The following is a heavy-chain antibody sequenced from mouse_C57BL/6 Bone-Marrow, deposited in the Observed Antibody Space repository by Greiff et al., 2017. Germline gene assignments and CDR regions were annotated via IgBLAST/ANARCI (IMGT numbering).Heavy chain of an antibody. J-gene: IGHJ3*01. Sequence: EVNVVESGGGLVQPGGSLKLSCAASGFTFSDYYMYWVRQTPEKRLEWVAYISNGGGSTYYPDTVKGRFTISRDNAKNTLYLQMSRLKSEDTAMYYCARPQLGPFAYWGQGTLVTVSA. D-gene: IGHD4-1*02. V-gene: IGHV5-12*01. CDR3: ARPQLGPFAY. CDR1: GFTFSDYY. CDR2: ISNGGGST.